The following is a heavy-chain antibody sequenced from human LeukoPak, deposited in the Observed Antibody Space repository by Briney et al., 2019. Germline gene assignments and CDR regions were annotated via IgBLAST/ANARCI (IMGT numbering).Heavy chain of an antibody. V-gene: IGHV3-23*01. CDR2: IGGSGVAT. CDR3: AKDRGY. CDR1: GFTFGNFL. Sequence: GGSLRLSCAASGFTFGNFLMSWVRQPPGKGLEWVSAIGGSGVATYYADSVKDRFANSRDNSKNTLYLQMNSLRAEDTAVYYCAKDRGYWGQGTLVTVSS. J-gene: IGHJ4*02.